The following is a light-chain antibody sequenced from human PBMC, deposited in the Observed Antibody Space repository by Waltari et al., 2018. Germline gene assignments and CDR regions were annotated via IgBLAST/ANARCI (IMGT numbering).Light chain of an antibody. CDR1: QSVSSN. CDR3: QQYHDWPPYT. V-gene: IGKV3-15*01. CDR2: GAS. J-gene: IGKJ2*01. Sequence: EIVMTQSPATLSVSPGEGPTLSCRASQSVSSNLAWYQHKPGQAPRLLIFGASRRASGIPARFSGSGSGTEFTLTISSLQSEDFALYYCQQYHDWPPYTFGQGTKLEIK.